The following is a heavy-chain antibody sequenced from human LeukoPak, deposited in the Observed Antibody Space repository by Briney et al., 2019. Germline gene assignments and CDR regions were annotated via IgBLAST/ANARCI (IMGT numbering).Heavy chain of an antibody. CDR3: ARHRTVFDAFDI. J-gene: IGHJ3*02. CDR2: IYSGGST. D-gene: IGHD4-17*01. Sequence: GGSLRLSCAASGFTVSSNHMSWVRQAPGKGLEWVSVIYSGGSTYYADSVKGRFTISRDNSKNTLYLQMNSLRAEDTAVYYCARHRTVFDAFDIWGQGTMVTASS. V-gene: IGHV3-53*01. CDR1: GFTVSSNH.